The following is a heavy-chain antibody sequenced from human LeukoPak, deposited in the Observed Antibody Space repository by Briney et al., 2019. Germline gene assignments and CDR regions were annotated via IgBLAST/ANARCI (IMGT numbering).Heavy chain of an antibody. CDR1: GRVFNDAW. D-gene: IGHD4-17*01. CDR2: ITSSGAT. CDR3: TWMATVRTVDF. J-gene: IGHJ4*02. V-gene: IGHV3-15*01. Sequence: GGSLRLSCVVSGRVFNDAWMSWVRQAPGKGLEWVGRITSSGATDYAAPVKGRFSISRDNSKSTFYLQMNSLETDDTAMYYCTWMATVRTVDFWGQGTLVAVSS.